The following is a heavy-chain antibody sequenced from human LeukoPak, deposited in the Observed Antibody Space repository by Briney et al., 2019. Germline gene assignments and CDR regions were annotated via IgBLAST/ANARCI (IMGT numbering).Heavy chain of an antibody. D-gene: IGHD4-17*01. V-gene: IGHV4-59*01. J-gene: IGHJ6*02. CDR2: IYSSGST. CDR3: ARHGDYYYGMDV. Sequence: SETLSLTCTVSGGSISSYYWSWIRQPPGKGLEWIGYIYSSGSTNYNPSLKSRITISVDTSKNQFSLKLSSVTAADTAVYYCARHGDYYYGMDVWGQGTTVTVSS. CDR1: GGSISSYY.